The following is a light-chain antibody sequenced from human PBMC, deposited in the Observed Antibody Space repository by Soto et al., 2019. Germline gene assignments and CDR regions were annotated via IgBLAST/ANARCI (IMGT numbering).Light chain of an antibody. J-gene: IGKJ4*01. CDR2: KAS. CDR1: QSISSW. CDR3: QQLRMYPST. Sequence: DIEKPGGPSTLNASVGDRVTITCRASQSISSWLAWYQQKPGKAPKLLIYKASSLESGVPSRFSGSGSGTEFTLTISSLQPEDFATYYCQQLRMYPSTFGGGTKVDI. V-gene: IGKV1-5*03.